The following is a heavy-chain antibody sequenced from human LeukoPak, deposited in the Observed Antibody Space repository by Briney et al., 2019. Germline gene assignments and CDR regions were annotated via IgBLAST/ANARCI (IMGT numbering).Heavy chain of an antibody. Sequence: ETLSLTCAVSGGSFSGYYWSWIRQPPGKGLEWIGETNHSGRTNYNPSLKSRLTISVDTSKNQFSLKLSSVTAADTAVYYCARAYSGSSGVFDYWGQGTLVTVSS. CDR3: ARAYSGSSGVFDY. CDR1: GGSFSGYY. CDR2: TNHSGRT. D-gene: IGHD3-10*01. V-gene: IGHV4-34*01. J-gene: IGHJ4*02.